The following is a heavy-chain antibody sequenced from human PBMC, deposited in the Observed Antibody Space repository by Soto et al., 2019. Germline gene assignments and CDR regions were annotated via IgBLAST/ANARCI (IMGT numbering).Heavy chain of an antibody. V-gene: IGHV4-30-4*01. CDR1: GGSISSGDYY. J-gene: IGHJ5*02. Sequence: NPSETLSLTCTVSGGSISSGDYYWSWIRQPPGKGLEWIGYIYYSGSTYYNPSLKSRVTISVDTSKNQFSLKLSSVTAADTAVYYCARVTRRTIFGVVITDWFDPWGQGTLVTVSS. D-gene: IGHD3-3*01. CDR3: ARVTRRTIFGVVITDWFDP. CDR2: IYYSGST.